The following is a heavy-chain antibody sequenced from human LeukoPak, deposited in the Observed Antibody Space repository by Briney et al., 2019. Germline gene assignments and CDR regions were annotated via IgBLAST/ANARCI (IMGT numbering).Heavy chain of an antibody. CDR1: GGSISSYY. D-gene: IGHD3-3*01. V-gene: IGHV4-59*08. Sequence: SETLSLTCTVSGGSISSYYWSWIRQPPGKGLEWIGYIYYSGSTNYNPSLKSRVTISVDTSKNQFSLKLSSVTAADTAVYYCARHGKEMVTIFVDYWGQGTLVTVSS. CDR3: ARHGKEMVTIFVDY. CDR2: IYYSGST. J-gene: IGHJ4*02.